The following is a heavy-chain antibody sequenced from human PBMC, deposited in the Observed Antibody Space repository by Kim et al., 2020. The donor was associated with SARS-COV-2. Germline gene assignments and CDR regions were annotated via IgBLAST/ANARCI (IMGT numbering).Heavy chain of an antibody. D-gene: IGHD3-22*01. V-gene: IGHV1-69*13. CDR1: GGTFSSYA. J-gene: IGHJ4*02. CDR3: ARARDSSGYYAWGPFDY. Sequence: SVKVSCKASGGTFSSYAISWVRQAPGQGLEWMGGIIPIFGTANYAQKFQGRVTITADESTSTAYMELSSLRSEDTAVYYCARARDSSGYYAWGPFDYWGQGTLVTVSS. CDR2: IIPIFGTA.